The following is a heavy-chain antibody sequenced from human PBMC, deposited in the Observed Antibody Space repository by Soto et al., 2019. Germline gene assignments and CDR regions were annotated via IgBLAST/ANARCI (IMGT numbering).Heavy chain of an antibody. J-gene: IGHJ4*02. CDR2: FRTGGDDGTT. Sequence: PGGSLRLSCAASGFTFSSYSMSWVRQAPGKGLEWVSGFRTGGDDGTTYYTDSAKGRFTISRDNSKNTLFLQMNSLRVEDTAIYYCAKKVNSGPGSQYFDYWGQGTLVTVSS. CDR1: GFTFSSYS. V-gene: IGHV3-23*01. D-gene: IGHD1-26*01. CDR3: AKKVNSGPGSQYFDY.